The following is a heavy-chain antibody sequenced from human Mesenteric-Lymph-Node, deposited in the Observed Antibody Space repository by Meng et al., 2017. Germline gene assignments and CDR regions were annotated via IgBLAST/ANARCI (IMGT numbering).Heavy chain of an antibody. CDR3: ARPVVTRALYYGTDV. D-gene: IGHD4-23*01. J-gene: IGHJ6*02. CDR2: INPNSGGT. CDR1: GYTFTGYY. V-gene: IGHV1-2*02. Sequence: ASVKVSCKASGYTFTGYYMHWVRQAPGQGLEWMGWINPNSGGTNYAQKFQGRVTMTRDTSISTAYMELSSLRSDDTAVYYCARPVVTRALYYGTDVWGQGTTVTVSS.